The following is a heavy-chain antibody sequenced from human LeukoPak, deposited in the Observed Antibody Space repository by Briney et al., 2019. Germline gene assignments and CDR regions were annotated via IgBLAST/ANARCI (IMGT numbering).Heavy chain of an antibody. CDR3: GKERSGSYVHSFDP. V-gene: IGHV3-30*02. CDR1: GFTYSHNG. Sequence: PGGSLRLSCVASGFTYSHNGMDWVRQAPGKGLEWVAFIQYDGNKIFYADSGKGRFTLPRDNSKNTLYLQMNSLRTDDTAVYFRGKERSGSYVHSFDPWGQGTVVTVSS. J-gene: IGHJ5*02. CDR2: IQYDGNKI. D-gene: IGHD3-3*01.